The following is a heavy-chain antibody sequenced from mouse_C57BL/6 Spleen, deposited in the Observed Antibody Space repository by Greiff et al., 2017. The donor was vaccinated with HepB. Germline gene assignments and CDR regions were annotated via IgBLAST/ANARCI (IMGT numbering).Heavy chain of an antibody. J-gene: IGHJ2*01. Sequence: EVKLVESGAELVKPGASVKLSCTASGFNIKDYYMQWVKQRTEQGLEWIGRIDPEDGETKYAPKFQGKATITADTSSNTAYLQLSSLTSEDTAVYYCATTVVPYWGQSTTLTVSS. V-gene: IGHV14-2*01. CDR2: IDPEDGET. CDR3: ATTVVPY. CDR1: GFNIKDYY. D-gene: IGHD1-1*01.